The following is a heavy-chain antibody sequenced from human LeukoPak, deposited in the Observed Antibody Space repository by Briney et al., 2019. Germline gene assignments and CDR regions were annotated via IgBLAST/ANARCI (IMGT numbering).Heavy chain of an antibody. J-gene: IGHJ4*02. D-gene: IGHD3-16*02. Sequence: PGGSLRLSCAASGFTFSSYGMHWVRQAPGKGLEWVAFIRYDGSNKYYADSVKGRFTISRDNAKNSLYLQMNSLRAEDTAVYYCARDPSKLYYDYVWGSYRPFDYWGQGTLVTVSS. CDR3: ARDPSKLYYDYVWGSYRPFDY. V-gene: IGHV3-30*02. CDR2: IRYDGSNK. CDR1: GFTFSSYG.